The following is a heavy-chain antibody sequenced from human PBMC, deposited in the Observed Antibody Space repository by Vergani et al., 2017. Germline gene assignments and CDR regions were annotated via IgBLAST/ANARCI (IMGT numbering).Heavy chain of an antibody. D-gene: IGHD6-19*01. Sequence: QLQLQESGPGLVQPSATLSLTCSVSGASIRSSNYYWGWIRQPPGKGLEWIASIYYSGSTYYNPSLKSRVTISVDTSKNQFSLKLSSVTAADTAVYFCARHSTVEWLVKLGWIVPWGQGILVTVSS. CDR3: ARHSTVEWLVKLGWIVP. J-gene: IGHJ5*02. CDR1: GASIRSSNYY. CDR2: IYYSGST. V-gene: IGHV4-39*01.